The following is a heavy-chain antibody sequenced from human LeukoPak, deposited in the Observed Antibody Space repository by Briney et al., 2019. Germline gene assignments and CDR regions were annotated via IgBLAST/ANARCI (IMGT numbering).Heavy chain of an antibody. Sequence: SETLSLTCTVSGGSISSSSYYWGWIRQPPGKGLEWIGSIYYSGSTYYNPSLKSRVTISVDTSKNQFSLKLSSVTAADTAVYYCARDRTAAAEVFMDVWGKGTTVTVSS. V-gene: IGHV4-39*07. CDR2: IYYSGST. CDR1: GGSISSSSYY. CDR3: ARDRTAAAEVFMDV. J-gene: IGHJ6*03. D-gene: IGHD6-13*01.